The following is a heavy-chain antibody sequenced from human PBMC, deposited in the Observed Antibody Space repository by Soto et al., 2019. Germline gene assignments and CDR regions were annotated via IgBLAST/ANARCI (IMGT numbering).Heavy chain of an antibody. CDR1: RGTFSSYA. Sequence: ASVKVSCKASRGTFSSYAISWVRQAPGQGLEWMGGIIPIFGTANYAQKFQGRVTITADESTSTAYMELSSLRSEDTAVYYCARGHWHYYDSSGYDQGFDPWGQGTLVTVSS. J-gene: IGHJ5*02. D-gene: IGHD3-22*01. CDR2: IIPIFGTA. CDR3: ARGHWHYYDSSGYDQGFDP. V-gene: IGHV1-69*13.